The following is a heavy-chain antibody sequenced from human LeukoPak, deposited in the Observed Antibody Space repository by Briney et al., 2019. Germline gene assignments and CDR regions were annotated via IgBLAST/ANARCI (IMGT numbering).Heavy chain of an antibody. Sequence: GGSLRLSCAASGFTFSSYAMHWVRQAPGKGLEWVAVIPYDGSNKYYADSVKGRFTISRDNSKNTLYLQMNSLRAEDTAVYYCARDLGDYWGQGTLVTVSS. CDR1: GFTFSSYA. V-gene: IGHV3-30-3*01. CDR2: IPYDGSNK. CDR3: ARDLGDY. J-gene: IGHJ4*02.